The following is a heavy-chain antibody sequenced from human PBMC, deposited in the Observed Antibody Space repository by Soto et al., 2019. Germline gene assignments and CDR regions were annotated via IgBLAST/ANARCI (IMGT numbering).Heavy chain of an antibody. CDR2: IYYSGNT. D-gene: IGHD5-18*01. J-gene: IGHJ6*02. Sequence: SETLSLTCTVSGGSIRSGGYYWSWVRQNPRRGLEWIGNIYYSGNTYYNPSLKSRLTISVDTSKNQFSLNLSSVTAADTAVYYCARDRLMATAGTARHYFGLDVRGQGTTVTVSS. CDR1: GGSIRSGGYY. V-gene: IGHV4-31*03. CDR3: ARDRLMATAGTARHYFGLDV.